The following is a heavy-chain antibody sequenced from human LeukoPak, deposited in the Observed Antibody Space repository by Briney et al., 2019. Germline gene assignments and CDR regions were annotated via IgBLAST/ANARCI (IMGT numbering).Heavy chain of an antibody. D-gene: IGHD2-15*01. CDR1: GFTFSSYS. J-gene: IGHJ3*02. CDR2: ISSSSSYI. Sequence: GGSLRLSCAASGFTFSSYSMNWVRQAPGRGLEWVSSISSSSSYIYYADSVKGRFTISRDNAKNSLYLQMNSLRAEDTAVYYCARDRVVAAYPGAFDIWGQGTMVTVSS. V-gene: IGHV3-21*01. CDR3: ARDRVVAAYPGAFDI.